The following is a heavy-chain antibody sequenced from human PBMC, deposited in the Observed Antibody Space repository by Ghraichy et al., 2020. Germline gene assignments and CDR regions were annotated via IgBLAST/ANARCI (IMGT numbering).Heavy chain of an antibody. CDR1: GGSTSIYY. V-gene: IGHV4-59*01. J-gene: IGHJ4*02. CDR2: IYYGGNT. CDR3: ATFIGGRGY. D-gene: IGHD3-10*01. Sequence: SETLSLTCDVFGGSTSIYYRSWIRQAPWKGLEWVGYIYYGGNTNYNPSLKSRVTISADTSKNQFFLKVNSVTASDTALYYCATFIGGRGYWGQGTLVAVSS.